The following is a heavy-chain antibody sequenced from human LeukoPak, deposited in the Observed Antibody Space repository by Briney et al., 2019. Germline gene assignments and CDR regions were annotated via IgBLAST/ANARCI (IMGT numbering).Heavy chain of an antibody. CDR1: GYTSTSYY. Sequence: ASVKVSCKSSGYTSTSYYMYWVRQAPGQGLEWMGIINPGGGSTSYAQKFQGRVTMTRDTSTSTVYMELSSLRSEDTAVYYCARDSGMVRGTVDYWGQGTLVTVSS. J-gene: IGHJ4*02. D-gene: IGHD3-10*01. CDR2: INPGGGST. V-gene: IGHV1-46*01. CDR3: ARDSGMVRGTVDY.